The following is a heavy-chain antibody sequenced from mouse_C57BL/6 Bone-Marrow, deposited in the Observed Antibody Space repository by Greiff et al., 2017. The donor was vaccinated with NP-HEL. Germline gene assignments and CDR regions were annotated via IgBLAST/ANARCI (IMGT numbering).Heavy chain of an antibody. CDR2: IYPGDGDT. CDR3: ARRVGWFAY. J-gene: IGHJ3*01. V-gene: IGHV1-82*01. Sequence: QVQLQQSGPELVKPGASVRISCKASGYAFSSSWMNWVKQRPGKGLEWIGRIYPGDGDTNYNGKFKGKATLTADKSSSTAYMQLSSLTSEDSAVYFCARRVGWFAYWGQGTLVTVSA. CDR1: GYAFSSSW. D-gene: IGHD1-1*02.